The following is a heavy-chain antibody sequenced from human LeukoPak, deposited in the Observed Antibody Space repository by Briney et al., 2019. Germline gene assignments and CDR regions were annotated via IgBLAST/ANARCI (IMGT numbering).Heavy chain of an antibody. CDR3: ARESPGDIVVVPAAPPNFDY. D-gene: IGHD2-2*01. V-gene: IGHV4-4*07. CDR1: GGSISSYY. J-gene: IGHJ4*02. Sequence: SETLSLTCTVSGGSISSYYWSWIRQPAGKGLEWIGRIYTSGSTNYNPSLKSRVTMSVDTSKNQFSLKLSSVTAADTAVYYCARESPGDIVVVPAAPPNFDYWGQGTLVTVSS. CDR2: IYTSGST.